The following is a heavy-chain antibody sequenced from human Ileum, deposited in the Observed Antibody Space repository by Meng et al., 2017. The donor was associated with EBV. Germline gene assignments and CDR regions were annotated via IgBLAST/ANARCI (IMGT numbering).Heavy chain of an antibody. Sequence: QGQGQELGPGLVKPSGTLSLPCGVSGGYISSSNWWSWVRQPPGKGLEWIGEIYHSGSTNYNPSLKSRVTISVDKSKNQFSLNLSSVTAADTAVYYCARVGQWLPIDYWGQGTLVTVSS. J-gene: IGHJ4*02. CDR1: GGYISSSNW. CDR3: ARVGQWLPIDY. D-gene: IGHD6-19*01. CDR2: IYHSGST. V-gene: IGHV4-4*02.